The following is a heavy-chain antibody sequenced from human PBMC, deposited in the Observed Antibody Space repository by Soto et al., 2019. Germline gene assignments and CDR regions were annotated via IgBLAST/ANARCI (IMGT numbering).Heavy chain of an antibody. D-gene: IGHD2-2*01. CDR3: AKARCSTTNCYVPDY. CDR1: GFTFSTYT. J-gene: IGHJ4*02. V-gene: IGHV3-23*01. Sequence: PGVSLRVSCAASGFTFSTYTMNWVRRAPGKGLEWVSAISGSGASPSYADSVQGRFTISRDNPKRTLYLQMNNLRAEDTAVYYCAKARCSTTNCYVPDYWGQGTLVTVSS. CDR2: ISGSGASP.